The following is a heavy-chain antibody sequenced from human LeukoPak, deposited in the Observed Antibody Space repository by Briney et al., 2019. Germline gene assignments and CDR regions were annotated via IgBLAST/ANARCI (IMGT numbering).Heavy chain of an antibody. J-gene: IGHJ4*02. V-gene: IGHV4-59*08. CDR2: IYYSGST. CDR1: GVSISSYY. D-gene: IGHD5-24*01. Sequence: SGTLSLTCTVSGVSISSYYWSWIRQPPGKGLEWVGYIYYSGSTNYNPSLKSRVTISVDTSKNQFSLKLSSVTAADTAVYYCAVTPVGWLPLYYFDYWGQGTLVTVSS. CDR3: AVTPVGWLPLYYFDY.